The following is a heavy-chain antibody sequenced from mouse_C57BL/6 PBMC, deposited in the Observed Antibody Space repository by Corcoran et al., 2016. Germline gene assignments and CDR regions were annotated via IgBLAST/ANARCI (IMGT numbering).Heavy chain of an antibody. CDR3: ARLELGWYFDV. CDR1: GYTFTDYY. CDR2: INPKNGGT. Sequence: EVQLQQSGPELVKPGASVKISCKASGYTFTDYYMNWVKQSHGKSLEWIGDINPKNGGTSYNQKFKGKATLTVDKSSSTAYMELRSLTSEDSAVYYCARLELGWYFDVLGTGTTVTVSS. D-gene: IGHD4-1*01. V-gene: IGHV1-26*01. J-gene: IGHJ1*03.